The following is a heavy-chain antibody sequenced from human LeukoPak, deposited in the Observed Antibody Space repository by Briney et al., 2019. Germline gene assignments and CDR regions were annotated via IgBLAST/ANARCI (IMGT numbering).Heavy chain of an antibody. Sequence: SETLSLTCTVSGGSVYTSDYYWGWVRQPPGKGPEWIGDIFYTGKTNYNPSLKSRVSISIDTSKNQFSLKLTSVSAADTAVYYCARVFDSWGQGTLVTVSS. J-gene: IGHJ4*02. CDR3: ARVFDS. CDR1: GGSVYTSDYY. CDR2: IFYTGKT. V-gene: IGHV4-39*07.